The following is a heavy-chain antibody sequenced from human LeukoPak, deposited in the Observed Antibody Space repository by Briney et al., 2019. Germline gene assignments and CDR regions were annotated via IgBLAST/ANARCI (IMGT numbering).Heavy chain of an antibody. D-gene: IGHD1-26*01. CDR1: GASITSSSYY. Sequence: SETLSLTCTASGASITSSSYYWGWIRQPPGKGLEWIGSTYYSGSTYYNPSLESRVTISVDTSKNQFSLKLTSVTAADTAVYYCASAGSYWVDYWGQGTLVTVSS. J-gene: IGHJ4*02. V-gene: IGHV4-39*01. CDR3: ASAGSYWVDY. CDR2: TYYSGST.